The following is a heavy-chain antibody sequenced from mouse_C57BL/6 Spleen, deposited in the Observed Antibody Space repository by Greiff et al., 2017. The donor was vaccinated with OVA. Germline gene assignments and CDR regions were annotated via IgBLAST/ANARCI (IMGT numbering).Heavy chain of an antibody. CDR2: IDPSDSDT. J-gene: IGHJ2*01. CDR3: ARLWLVREYYFDY. CDR1: GYTFTSYW. V-gene: IGHV1-50*01. Sequence: QVQLQQSGAELVKPGASVKLSCKASGYTFTSYWMQWVKQRPGQGLEWIGEIDPSDSDTNYNQKFKGKATLTVDTSSSTAYLQLSSLTSEDSAVYYCARLWLVREYYFDYWGQGTTLTVSS. D-gene: IGHD2-14*01.